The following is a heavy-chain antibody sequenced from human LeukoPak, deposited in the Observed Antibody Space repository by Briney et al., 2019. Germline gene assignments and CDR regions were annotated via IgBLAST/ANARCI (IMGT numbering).Heavy chain of an antibody. Sequence: GGSLRLSCAASGFTFSSYVMHWVRQAPGKGLEWVAVISYDGTNTYYADSVKGRFTISRDNAKNSLYLQMNSLRAEDTAVYYCARVRLQPRTLLDDAFDIWGQGTMVTVSS. CDR3: ARVRLQPRTLLDDAFDI. CDR2: ISYDGTNT. J-gene: IGHJ3*02. V-gene: IGHV3-30*04. D-gene: IGHD1-14*01. CDR1: GFTFSSYV.